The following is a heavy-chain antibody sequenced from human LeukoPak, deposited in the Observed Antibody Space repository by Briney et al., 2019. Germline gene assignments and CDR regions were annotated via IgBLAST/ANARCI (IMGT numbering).Heavy chain of an antibody. CDR3: ARVRRFGAGQDY. Sequence: PSETLSLTCTVSGVSISSSNSYWGWIRQPPGKGLEWIGSIYYSGNTYYNASLKSQVSISIDTSKNQFSLRLTSVTAADTAVYYCARVRRFGAGQDYWGQGTLVTFSS. CDR1: GVSISSSNSY. V-gene: IGHV4-39*01. J-gene: IGHJ4*02. CDR2: IYYSGNT. D-gene: IGHD3-16*01.